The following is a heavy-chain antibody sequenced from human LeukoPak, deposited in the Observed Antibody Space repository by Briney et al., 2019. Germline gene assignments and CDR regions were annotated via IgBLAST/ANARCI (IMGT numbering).Heavy chain of an antibody. CDR1: GGSISSDDHY. CDR2: IYITGNT. J-gene: IGHJ4*02. Sequence: SETLSLTFTESGGSISSDDHYCNWIRQPAGRGLEWIGRIYITGNTMYNPSLESRVRMSIDTSKNQVSLTVKSVTAADTAVYYCARGGALVTFFDSWGQGTLVTVSS. V-gene: IGHV4-61*02. CDR3: ARGGALVTFFDS.